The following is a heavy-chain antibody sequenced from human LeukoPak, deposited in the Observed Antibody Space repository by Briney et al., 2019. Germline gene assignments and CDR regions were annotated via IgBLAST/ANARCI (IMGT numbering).Heavy chain of an antibody. Sequence: GGSLRLSCAASGFTFSSYAMSWVRQAPGKGLEWVSAISGSGGSTYYADSVKGGFTIYRDNSKNALYLKMNSLTAEDTAVYYCAKDRKRAYYYYDSSGYYGSHFDYWGQGTLVTVSS. CDR2: ISGSGGST. V-gene: IGHV3-23*01. J-gene: IGHJ4*02. CDR1: GFTFSSYA. CDR3: AKDRKRAYYYYDSSGYYGSHFDY. D-gene: IGHD3-22*01.